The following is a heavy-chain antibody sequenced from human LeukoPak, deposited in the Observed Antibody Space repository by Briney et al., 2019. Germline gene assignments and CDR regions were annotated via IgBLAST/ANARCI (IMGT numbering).Heavy chain of an antibody. CDR3: TRETGGSTLVTLPSDN. V-gene: IGHV1-2*02. J-gene: IGHJ4*02. Sequence: DSVKVSCKASGYTFIGYYIHWVRQAPGQGLEWMGWTNPNSGGTKYAQKFQGRVAMTRDRSISTAYMELSWLTSEDTAVYYCTRETGGSTLVTLPSDNWGQGTPVTVSS. D-gene: IGHD4-23*01. CDR1: GYTFIGYY. CDR2: TNPNSGGT.